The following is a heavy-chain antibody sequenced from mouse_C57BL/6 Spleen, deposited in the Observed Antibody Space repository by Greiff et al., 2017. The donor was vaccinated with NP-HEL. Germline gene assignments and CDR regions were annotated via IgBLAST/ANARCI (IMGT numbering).Heavy chain of an antibody. Sequence: VQLKHSGPELVKPGASVKISCKASGYSFTDYNMNWVKQSNGKSLEWIGVINPNYGTTSYNQKFKGKATLTVDQSSSTAYMQLNSLTSEGSAVYYCARDNYSNYLGAMDYWGQGTSVTVSS. D-gene: IGHD2-5*01. CDR2: INPNYGTT. CDR1: GYSFTDYN. J-gene: IGHJ4*01. V-gene: IGHV1-39*01. CDR3: ARDNYSNYLGAMDY.